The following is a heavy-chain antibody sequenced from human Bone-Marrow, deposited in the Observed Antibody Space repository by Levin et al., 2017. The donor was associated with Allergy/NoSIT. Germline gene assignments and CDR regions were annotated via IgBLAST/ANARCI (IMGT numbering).Heavy chain of an antibody. Sequence: GGSLRLSCEASGFTFDENAMHWVRQAPGKCLEWVSGISWNSLSIAYGDSVKGRFTISRDNAKSSLYLQMNSLRTEDTALYYCATAGPLEYYFDYWGQGALVTVSS. CDR1: GFTFDENA. J-gene: IGHJ4*02. CDR2: ISWNSLSI. V-gene: IGHV3-9*01. CDR3: ATAGPLEYYFDY. D-gene: IGHD2-21*02.